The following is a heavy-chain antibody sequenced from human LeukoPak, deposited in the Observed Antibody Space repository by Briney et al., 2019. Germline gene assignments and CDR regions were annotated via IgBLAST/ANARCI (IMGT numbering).Heavy chain of an antibody. D-gene: IGHD3-22*01. Sequence: GGSLRLSCAASGFTFSSYSMNWVRQAPGKGLEWVSYISSSSTIYYADSVKGRFTISRDNAKNSLYLQMNSLRAEDTAVYYCAREYYYDSSGYYSHFDYWGQGTLVTVSS. CDR2: ISSSSTI. V-gene: IGHV3-48*01. J-gene: IGHJ4*02. CDR3: AREYYYDSSGYYSHFDY. CDR1: GFTFSSYS.